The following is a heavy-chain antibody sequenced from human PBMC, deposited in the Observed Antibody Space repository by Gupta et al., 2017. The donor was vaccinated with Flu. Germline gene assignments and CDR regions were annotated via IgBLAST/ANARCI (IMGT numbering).Heavy chain of an antibody. CDR3: AKESGGNSEIDY. Sequence: AASGFSLRSYAVHWVRQAPGKGLEWVAVISYDGNNQYYAHSVKGRFTISRDISNNTVFLQMNSLRTEDTAVYYCAKESGGNSEIDYWGQGTPVSVSS. J-gene: IGHJ4*02. V-gene: IGHV3-30*18. CDR1: GFSLRSYA. CDR2: ISYDGNNQ. D-gene: IGHD1-1*01.